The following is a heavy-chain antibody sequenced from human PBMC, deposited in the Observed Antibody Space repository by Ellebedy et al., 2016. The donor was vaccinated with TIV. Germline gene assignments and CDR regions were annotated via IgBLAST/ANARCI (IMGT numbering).Heavy chain of an antibody. CDR2: IYYSGST. D-gene: IGHD6-19*01. CDR3: ARGRIAVAQMAEPVYYYGMDV. J-gene: IGHJ6*02. Sequence: SETLSLXXTVSGGSISSYYWSWIRQPPGKGLEWIGYIYYSGSTNYNPSLKSRVTISVDTSKNQFSLKLSSVTAADTAVYYCARGRIAVAQMAEPVYYYGMDVWGQGTTVTVSS. CDR1: GGSISSYY. V-gene: IGHV4-59*01.